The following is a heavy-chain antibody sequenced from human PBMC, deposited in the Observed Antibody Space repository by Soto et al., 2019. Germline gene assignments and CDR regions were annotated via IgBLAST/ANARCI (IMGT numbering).Heavy chain of an antibody. J-gene: IGHJ5*02. Sequence: PSETLSLTCTVSGASISGFYWSWIRKSAGKGPEWIGRIYATGTTDYNPSLKGRVMMSVDTSKKQFSLKLRSVTAADTAVYYCVRDGTKTLRDWFDPWGQGISVTVSS. D-gene: IGHD1-1*01. CDR1: GASISGFY. V-gene: IGHV4-4*07. CDR3: VRDGTKTLRDWFDP. CDR2: IYATGTT.